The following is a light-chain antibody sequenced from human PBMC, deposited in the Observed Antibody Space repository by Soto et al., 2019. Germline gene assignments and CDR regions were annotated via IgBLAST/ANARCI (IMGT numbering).Light chain of an antibody. J-gene: IGKJ2*03. Sequence: EIVMAQSPATLSVSPGERATLSCRASQSVSSNLAWYRQRPGQAPRLLIYGASTRATDIPATFSGSGSGTEFTLTISSLQSEDFAVYYCQQYNNWPYSFGQGTKLEIK. CDR3: QQYNNWPYS. CDR1: QSVSSN. V-gene: IGKV3-15*01. CDR2: GAS.